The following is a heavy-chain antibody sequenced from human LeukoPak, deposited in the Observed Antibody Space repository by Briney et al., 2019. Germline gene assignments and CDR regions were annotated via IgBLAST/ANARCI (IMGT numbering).Heavy chain of an antibody. V-gene: IGHV3-21*01. CDR3: ARSSITIFGVVIDAFDI. Sequence: GGSLGLSCAASGFTFSSYSMNWVRQAPGKGLEWVSSISSSSSYIYYADSVKGRFTISRDNAKNSLYLQMNSLRAEDTAVYYCARSSITIFGVVIDAFDIWGQGTMVTVSS. CDR1: GFTFSSYS. CDR2: ISSSSSYI. J-gene: IGHJ3*02. D-gene: IGHD3-3*01.